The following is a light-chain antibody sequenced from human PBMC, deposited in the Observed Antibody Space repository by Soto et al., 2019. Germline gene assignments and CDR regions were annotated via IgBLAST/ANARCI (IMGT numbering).Light chain of an antibody. J-gene: IGKJ5*01. V-gene: IGKV3-11*01. Sequence: VLAQCPATLSLSPWERATLSCRASQSVSSCLAWYQQKPGQAPRLLIYDASNRTTGIPARFSGSGSGTDFTLTISSLEPEDFAVYYCQQRTNWAITFGQGTRLEIK. CDR3: QQRTNWAIT. CDR1: QSVSSC. CDR2: DAS.